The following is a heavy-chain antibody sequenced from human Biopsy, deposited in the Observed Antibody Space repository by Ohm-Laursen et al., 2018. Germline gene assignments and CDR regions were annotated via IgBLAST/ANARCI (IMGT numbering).Heavy chain of an antibody. CDR1: GYSIIPSGPEN. V-gene: IGHV4-61*01. CDR3: ARGMRTTGWPYFDY. D-gene: IGHD2/OR15-2a*01. CDR2: IYSGGNT. J-gene: IGHJ4*02. Sequence: GTLSLTWALSGYSIIPSGPENWSWIRQPPGQGLQYIGFIYSGGNTNYNPSLRSRVTMSVDTSKNQFSLRLNSVTAADTAVYYCARGMRTTGWPYFDYWGQGILVTVSS.